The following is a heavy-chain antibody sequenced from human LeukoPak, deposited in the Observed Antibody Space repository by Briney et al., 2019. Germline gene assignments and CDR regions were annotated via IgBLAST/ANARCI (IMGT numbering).Heavy chain of an antibody. V-gene: IGHV4-4*09. CDR3: AARRWLQSARLDY. D-gene: IGHD5-24*01. J-gene: IGHJ4*02. CDR1: GGSISSYY. Sequence: SETLSLTCTVAGGSISSYYWSWIRQPPGKGLEWIGYIYTSGSTNYNPSLKSRVTISVDTSKNQFSLKLSSVTAADTAVYYCAARRWLQSARLDYWGQGTLVTVSS. CDR2: IYTSGST.